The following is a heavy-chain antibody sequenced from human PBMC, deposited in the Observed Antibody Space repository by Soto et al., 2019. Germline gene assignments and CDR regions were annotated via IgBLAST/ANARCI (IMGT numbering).Heavy chain of an antibody. V-gene: IGHV2-5*02. J-gene: IGHJ5*02. Sequence: QITLKESGPTVLKPTQTLTLTCTFSGFSLSTTGEAVAWIRQPPGKALEWLALIYWDDDKRYSPFLKNRLTITMDTSKNQVVLTMTNMDPVDTATYHCARMGVWFGELLRNWFDPWGQGTLVTVSS. D-gene: IGHD3-10*01. CDR2: IYWDDDK. CDR3: ARMGVWFGELLRNWFDP. CDR1: GFSLSTTGEA.